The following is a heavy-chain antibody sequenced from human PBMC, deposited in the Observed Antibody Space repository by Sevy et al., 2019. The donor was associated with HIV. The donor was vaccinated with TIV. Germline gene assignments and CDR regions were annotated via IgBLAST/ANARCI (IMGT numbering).Heavy chain of an antibody. Sequence: ASVKVSCTVSGYTLTKLSMHWVRQAPGKGPEWLGTFDPEDGDPEDGETVYAQKFQDRVIMTDDISTDTAYMELSSLTSEDTAVYYCAMTKDYYDSSGYPFDDWGLGTLVTVSS. CDR2: FDPEDGDPEDGET. CDR3: AMTKDYYDSSGYPFDD. D-gene: IGHD3-22*01. CDR1: GYTLTKLS. J-gene: IGHJ4*02. V-gene: IGHV1-24*01.